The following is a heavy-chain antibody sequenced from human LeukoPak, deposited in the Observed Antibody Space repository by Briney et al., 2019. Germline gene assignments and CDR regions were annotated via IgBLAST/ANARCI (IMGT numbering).Heavy chain of an antibody. CDR1: GFTFCSYW. J-gene: IGHJ4*02. CDR3: ARAPYSGGWYLMY. Sequence: PGGSLRLSCAASGFTFCSYWMTWVRQAPGKGLEWVANIRQDGNEQYYMDSVKGRFTISRDNAKNSLFLQMNSLRAEDTAVYYCARAPYSGGWYLMYWGQGTLVTVSS. CDR2: IRQDGNEQ. D-gene: IGHD6-19*01. V-gene: IGHV3-7*01.